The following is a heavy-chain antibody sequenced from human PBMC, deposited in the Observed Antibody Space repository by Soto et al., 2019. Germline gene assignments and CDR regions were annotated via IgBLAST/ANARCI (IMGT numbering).Heavy chain of an antibody. V-gene: IGHV3-64D*06. Sequence: LRLSCSASGFTFSSYAMHWVRQAPGKGLEYVSAISSNGGSTYYADSVKGRFTISRDNSKNTLYLQMSSLRAEDTAVYYCVKDLAHCGGDCYLLDDAFDIWGQGTMVTVSS. CDR2: ISSNGGST. CDR1: GFTFSSYA. CDR3: VKDLAHCGGDCYLLDDAFDI. D-gene: IGHD2-21*02. J-gene: IGHJ3*02.